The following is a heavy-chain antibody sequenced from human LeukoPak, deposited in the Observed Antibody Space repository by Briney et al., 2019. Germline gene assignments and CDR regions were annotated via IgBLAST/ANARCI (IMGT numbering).Heavy chain of an antibody. J-gene: IGHJ4*02. CDR1: GGSISSTSYY. V-gene: IGHV4-39*01. CDR2: IDYSGTT. D-gene: IGHD6-13*01. Sequence: SETLSLTCTVSGGSISSTSYYWAWIRPPPGRGLEWIGSIDYSGTTYYNPSLKSRVTISVDTSKNQFSLKLSSVTASDTAKYFCARRGQAAGSKGAFDYWGQGTLVTVSS. CDR3: ARRGQAAGSKGAFDY.